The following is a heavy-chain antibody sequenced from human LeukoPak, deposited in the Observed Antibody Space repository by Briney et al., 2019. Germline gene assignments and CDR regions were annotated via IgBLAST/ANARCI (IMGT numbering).Heavy chain of an antibody. J-gene: IGHJ4*02. D-gene: IGHD1-26*01. Sequence: PSETLSLTCTVSGGSISFYYWSWIRQSAGKGLEWIGHTHTSGSTNYNPSLTSRVTMSVDTSKNQFSLKLSSVTAADTAVYYCARLSGSQTTPYWGQGTLVTVSS. V-gene: IGHV4-4*07. CDR2: THTSGST. CDR1: GGSISFYY. CDR3: ARLSGSQTTPY.